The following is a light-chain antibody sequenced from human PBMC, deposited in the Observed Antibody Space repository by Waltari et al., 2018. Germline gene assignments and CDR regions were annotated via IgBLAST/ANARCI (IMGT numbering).Light chain of an antibody. J-gene: IGKJ1*01. CDR3: QHYVRLPVT. CDR1: QSVGRT. V-gene: IGKV3-20*01. Sequence: DIVLTQSPGTLSLSPGESVTLSCRASQSVGRTLVWYQQKPGQAPRLLMYGASIRATGIPDRFSGSGSGTDFSLTISRLEPEDFAVYYCQHYVRLPVTFGQGTKVEIK. CDR2: GAS.